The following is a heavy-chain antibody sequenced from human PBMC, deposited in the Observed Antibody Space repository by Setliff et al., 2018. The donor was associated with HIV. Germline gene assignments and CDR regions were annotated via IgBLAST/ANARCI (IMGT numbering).Heavy chain of an antibody. CDR1: GDIFSRDG. Sequence: SVKVSCKASGDIFSRDGISWVRQAPGQGLEWMGGIIPIYGTANSAQKFQGRVTITADESTSTAYMELSTLRSEDTAVYFCARDGGYSGHQWFGDAFDIWGQGTMVTVSS. CDR2: IIPIYGTA. CDR3: ARDGGYSGHQWFGDAFDI. V-gene: IGHV1-69*13. D-gene: IGHD5-12*01. J-gene: IGHJ3*02.